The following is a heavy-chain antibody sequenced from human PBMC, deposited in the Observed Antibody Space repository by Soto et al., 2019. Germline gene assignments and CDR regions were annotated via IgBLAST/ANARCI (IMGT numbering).Heavy chain of an antibody. CDR2: IYHSGST. CDR1: GGSISSGGYS. Sequence: QLQLQESGSGLVKPSQTLSLTCAVSGGSISSGGYSWSWIRQPPGKGLEWIGYIYHSGSTYYNPSLESRVTISVDRSNNQCSLKLSSVTAADTAVYYCARVGGSSSPIFDYWGQGTLVTVSS. V-gene: IGHV4-30-2*01. J-gene: IGHJ4*02. CDR3: ARVGGSSSPIFDY. D-gene: IGHD6-6*01.